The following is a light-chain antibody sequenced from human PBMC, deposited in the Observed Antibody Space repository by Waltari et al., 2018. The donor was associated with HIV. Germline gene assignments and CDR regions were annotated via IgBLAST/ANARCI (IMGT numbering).Light chain of an antibody. V-gene: IGKV3-15*01. CDR3: QQYNNWPPLT. J-gene: IGKJ4*01. CDR1: QNVGSN. CDR2: GAS. Sequence: EIVMTQSPATLSVSPGERANLSCRASQNVGSNLAWYQQKPGQAPSLLIYGASTRATGIPARFSGSGSGTEFTLTISSLQSEDFAVYFCQQYNNWPPLTFGGGTKVEI.